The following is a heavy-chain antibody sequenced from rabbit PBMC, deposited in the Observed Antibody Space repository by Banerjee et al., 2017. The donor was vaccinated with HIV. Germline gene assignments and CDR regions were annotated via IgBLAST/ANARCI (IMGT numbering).Heavy chain of an antibody. CDR1: GFSFSNNYV. V-gene: IGHV1S47*01. J-gene: IGHJ4*01. D-gene: IGHD1-1*01. CDR3: ARSASASGTYMNL. Sequence: QEQLEESGGDLVKPEGSLTLTCTASGFSFSNNYVMCWVRQAPGKGLEWIGYIDPVFGSTYYASWVNGRFTISRSTSLNTVTLQMTSLTAADTATYFCARSASASGTYMNLWGQGTLVTVS. CDR2: IDPVFGST.